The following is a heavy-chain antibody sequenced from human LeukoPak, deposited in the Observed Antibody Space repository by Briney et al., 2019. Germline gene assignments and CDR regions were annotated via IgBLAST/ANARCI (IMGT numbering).Heavy chain of an antibody. CDR1: GFTFSSYW. CDR2: IKQDGSEK. CDR3: AKTSVGEGRIIGSGYLDN. D-gene: IGHD2-15*01. Sequence: GGSLRLSCAASGFTFSSYWMSWVRQAPGKGLEWVANIKQDGSEKYYVDSVKGRFTISRDNSKNTLYLQMISLRAEDTAVYYCAKTSVGEGRIIGSGYLDNWGQGTLVTVSS. V-gene: IGHV3-7*05. J-gene: IGHJ4*02.